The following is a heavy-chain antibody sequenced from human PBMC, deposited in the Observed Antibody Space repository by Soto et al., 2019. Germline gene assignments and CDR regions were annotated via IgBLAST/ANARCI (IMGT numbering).Heavy chain of an antibody. CDR3: ARRPGDYGLGDY. V-gene: IGHV1-18*04. J-gene: IGHJ4*02. D-gene: IGHD3-10*01. CDR1: GYTFTSYG. Sequence: QVQLVQSGAEVKKPGASVTVSCKASGYTFTSYGISWVRQAPGQGLEWMGRISAYNGNTNYAQTLQGRGTMTTDTATSTAYVDLRSLRSDDTAVYYCARRPGDYGLGDYWGQGTLVTVFS. CDR2: ISAYNGNT.